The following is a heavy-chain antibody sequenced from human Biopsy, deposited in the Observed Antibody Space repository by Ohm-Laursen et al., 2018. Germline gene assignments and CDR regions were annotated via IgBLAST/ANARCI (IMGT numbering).Heavy chain of an antibody. J-gene: IGHJ4*02. CDR1: VFSISINY. CDR3: ARGRGGLAPLDD. CDR2: SNSGGST. V-gene: IGHV3-66*01. Sequence: GSLRLSCTASVFSISINYLSWVRQAPGKGLEWMSVSNSGGSTYYADSVKDRFTISRDNSNNAVFLQMNSLRAEDTAVYYFARGRGGLAPLDDWGPGTLVTVSS.